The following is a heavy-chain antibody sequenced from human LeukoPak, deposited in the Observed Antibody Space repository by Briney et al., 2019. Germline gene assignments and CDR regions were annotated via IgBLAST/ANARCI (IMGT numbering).Heavy chain of an antibody. J-gene: IGHJ6*03. CDR3: ARDRIAAAGIWNYYYYMDV. CDR1: GYTFTSYY. Sequence: ASVKVSCKASGYTFTSYYMHWVRQAPGQGLEWMRIINPSGGSTSYAQKFQGRVTMTRDMSTSTVYMELSSLRSEDTAVYYCARDRIAAAGIWNYYYYMDVWGKGTTVTVSS. D-gene: IGHD6-13*01. CDR2: INPSGGST. V-gene: IGHV1-46*01.